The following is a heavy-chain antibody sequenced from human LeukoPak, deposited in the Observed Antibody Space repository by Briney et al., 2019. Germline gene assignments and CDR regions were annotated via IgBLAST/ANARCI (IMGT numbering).Heavy chain of an antibody. V-gene: IGHV1-18*01. CDR2: ISGNNDNP. J-gene: IGHJ4*02. D-gene: IGHD2-2*01. Sequence: ASVTVSCRPSAYXSSNLGMNWVRQAPGQGLEWIGWISGNNDNPNYGQKFQGRFTVTTDSSTSTAYMELRNLRFDDTAVYYCARDGTSTDDYWGQGTLVTVSS. CDR1: AYXSSNLG. CDR3: ARDGTSTDDY.